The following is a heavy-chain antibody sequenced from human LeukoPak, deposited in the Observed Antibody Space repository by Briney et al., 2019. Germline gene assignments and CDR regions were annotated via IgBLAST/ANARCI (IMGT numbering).Heavy chain of an antibody. Sequence: EASVKVSCKASGYTFTSYYMHWVRQAPGQGLEWMGRIIPILGIANYAQKFQGRVTITADKSTSTAYMELSSLRSEDTAVYYCARAQNYYDSSGYYYYWGQGTLVTVSS. CDR2: IIPILGIA. V-gene: IGHV1-69*04. J-gene: IGHJ4*02. CDR1: GYTFTSYY. D-gene: IGHD3-22*01. CDR3: ARAQNYYDSSGYYYY.